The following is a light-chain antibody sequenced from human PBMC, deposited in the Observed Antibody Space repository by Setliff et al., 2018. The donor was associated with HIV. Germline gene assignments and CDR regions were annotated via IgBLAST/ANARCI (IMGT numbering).Light chain of an antibody. V-gene: IGLV2-14*03. CDR3: SSYTSSSTLV. Sequence: QSALTQPASVSGSPGQSITISCTGTSSDVGGYNYVSWYQQHPGKAPKLMIYDVSNRPSGVSNRFSGSKSGNTASLTISGLQAEDEADYYCSSYTSSSTLVFGTVTKVT. CDR1: SSDVGGYNY. J-gene: IGLJ1*01. CDR2: DVS.